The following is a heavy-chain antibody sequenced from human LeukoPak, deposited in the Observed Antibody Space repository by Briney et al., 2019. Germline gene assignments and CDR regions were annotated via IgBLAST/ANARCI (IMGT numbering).Heavy chain of an antibody. Sequence: PSQTLSLTCTVSGGSISSGGYYWSWIRQHPGKGLEWIGYICYSGSTYYNPSLKSRVTISVDTSKNQFSLKLSSVTAADTAVYYCAGTTYYYDSSGSDPNYWGQGTLVTVSS. V-gene: IGHV4-31*03. CDR2: ICYSGST. CDR1: GGSISSGGYY. CDR3: AGTTYYYDSSGSDPNY. J-gene: IGHJ4*02. D-gene: IGHD3-22*01.